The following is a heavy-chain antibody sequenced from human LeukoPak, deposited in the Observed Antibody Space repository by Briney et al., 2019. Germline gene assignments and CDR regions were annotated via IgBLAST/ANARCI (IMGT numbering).Heavy chain of an antibody. Sequence: GGSLRLSCAASGFTSSSYAMSWVRQAPGKGLEWVSGISGSGGSTYYADSVKGRFTISRDNSKNTLYLQMNSLRAEDTAVYYCAMDQRRWLRPEYWGQGTLVTVSS. CDR2: ISGSGGST. D-gene: IGHD5-24*01. CDR3: AMDQRRWLRPEY. J-gene: IGHJ4*02. CDR1: GFTSSSYA. V-gene: IGHV3-23*01.